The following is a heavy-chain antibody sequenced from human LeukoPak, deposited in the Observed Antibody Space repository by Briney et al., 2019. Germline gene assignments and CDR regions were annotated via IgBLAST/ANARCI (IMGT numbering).Heavy chain of an antibody. CDR2: IYTSGST. CDR1: GGSISSYY. D-gene: IGHD3-16*01. J-gene: IGHJ4*02. V-gene: IGHV4-4*09. CDR3: ARRREGEYYFDY. Sequence: KTSETLSLTCTVSGGSISSYYWSWIRQPPGKGLEWIGYIYTSGSTNYNPSLKSRVTISVGTSKNQFSLKLGSVTAADTAVYYCARRREGEYYFDYWGQGTLVTVSS.